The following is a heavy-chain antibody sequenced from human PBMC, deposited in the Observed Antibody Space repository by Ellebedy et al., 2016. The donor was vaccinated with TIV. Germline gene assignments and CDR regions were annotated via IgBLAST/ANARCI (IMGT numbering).Heavy chain of an antibody. CDR2: IYSSGTT. CDR1: GFTVSSNY. D-gene: IGHD3-10*01. V-gene: IGHV3-66*04. Sequence: GESLKISCAASGFTVSSNYMSWVRQAPGKGLAWVSVIYSSGTTYYADSVKGRFTISRDNFKSTLYLQMNSLRAGDTAVYYCARHLTTMVRGVQYFQHWGQGTLVIVSS. J-gene: IGHJ1*01. CDR3: ARHLTTMVRGVQYFQH.